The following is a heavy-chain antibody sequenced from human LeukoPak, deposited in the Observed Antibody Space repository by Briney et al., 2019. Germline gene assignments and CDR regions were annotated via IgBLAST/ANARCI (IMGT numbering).Heavy chain of an antibody. D-gene: IGHD2-21*02. CDR1: GGSISSGDYY. CDR2: IYYSGST. V-gene: IGHV4-30-4*08. J-gene: IGHJ5*02. CDR3: ARGPEFPPAILNWFDP. Sequence: SETLSLTCTVSGGSISSGDYYWSWLRQPPGKGLEWIGYIYYSGSTYYNPSLKSRVTISVDTSKNQFSLKLSSVTTADTAVSYCARGPEFPPAILNWFDPWGQGTLVTVSS.